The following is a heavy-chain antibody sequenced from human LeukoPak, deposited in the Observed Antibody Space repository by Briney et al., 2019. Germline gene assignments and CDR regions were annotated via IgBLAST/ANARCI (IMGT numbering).Heavy chain of an antibody. D-gene: IGHD3-10*01. Sequence: SETLSLTCTISGASISTGGFYWTWIRQPPGEGLEWIGYIYYTGSVDYNASLKSRLTISLDTSKNRFSLKLNSVTAADTAVYYCARDHSYYFGSQTSTLDVWGQGTAATVSS. CDR2: IYYTGSV. CDR1: GASISTGGFY. J-gene: IGHJ6*02. V-gene: IGHV4-31*03. CDR3: ARDHSYYFGSQTSTLDV.